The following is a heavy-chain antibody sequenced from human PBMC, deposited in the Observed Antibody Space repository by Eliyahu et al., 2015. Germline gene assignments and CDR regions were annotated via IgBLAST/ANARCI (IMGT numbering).Heavy chain of an antibody. CDR1: GXXISSGGYS. J-gene: IGHJ4*02. Sequence: QVXLQESXPGLVKPSQTLSXPCTFXGXXISSGGYSXXWIRQHPGKGLEWIGYIYYSGSTYYNPSLKSRVTISVDTSKNQFSLKLSSVTAADTAVYYCARYSSSWYYFDYWGQGTLVTVSS. CDR3: ARYSSSWYYFDY. D-gene: IGHD6-13*01. V-gene: IGHV4-31*03. CDR2: IYYSGST.